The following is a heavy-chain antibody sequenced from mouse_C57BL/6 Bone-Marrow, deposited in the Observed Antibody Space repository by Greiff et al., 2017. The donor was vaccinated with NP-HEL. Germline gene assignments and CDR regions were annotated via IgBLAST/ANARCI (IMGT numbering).Heavy chain of an antibody. CDR1: GYTFTSYW. J-gene: IGHJ2*01. D-gene: IGHD1-1*01. CDR3: AREGVITTVVEDY. V-gene: IGHV1-50*01. CDR2: IDPSDSYT. Sequence: QVQLKESGAELVKPGASVKLSCKASGYTFTSYWMQWVKQRPGQGLEWIGEIDPSDSYTNYNQKFKGKATLTVDTSSSTAYMQLSSLTSEDSAVYYCAREGVITTVVEDYWGQGTTLTVSS.